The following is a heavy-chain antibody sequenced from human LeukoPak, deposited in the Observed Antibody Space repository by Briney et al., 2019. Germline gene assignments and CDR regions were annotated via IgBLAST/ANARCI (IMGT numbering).Heavy chain of an antibody. CDR2: ISYDGSNK. CDR3: AKGPWDCSSASCPFDY. CDR1: GFTFSSYG. V-gene: IGHV3-30*18. Sequence: GGSLRLSCAASGFTFSSYGMHWVRQAPGKGLEWVAVISYDGSNKHYADSVKGRFTISRENSKNTLYLQMNSLRAEDTAVFYCAKGPWDCSSASCPFDYWGQGTLVTVSS. J-gene: IGHJ4*02. D-gene: IGHD2-2*01.